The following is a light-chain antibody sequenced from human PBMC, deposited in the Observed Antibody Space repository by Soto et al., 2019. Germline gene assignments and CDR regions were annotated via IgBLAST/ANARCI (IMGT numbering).Light chain of an antibody. V-gene: IGKV1-5*03. CDR3: QQYSSYPLT. CDR2: QAS. Sequence: DIQMTQSHSTLSASVGDRVTITCRASQSISSWLAWYQQKPGKAPNLLIYQASSLESGVPSRFSGSGSGTECTLTISSLQPDELANYYCQQYSSYPLTFGGGTKVQI. CDR1: QSISSW. J-gene: IGKJ4*01.